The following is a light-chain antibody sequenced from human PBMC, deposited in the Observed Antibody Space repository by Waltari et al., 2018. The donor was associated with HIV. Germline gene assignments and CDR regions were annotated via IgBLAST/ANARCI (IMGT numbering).Light chain of an antibody. CDR3: SSYTSSSVL. J-gene: IGLJ2*01. CDR2: EVS. V-gene: IGLV2-14*01. CDR1: SSDVGGYNY. Sequence: QSALTQPASVSGSPGQSITISCTGTSSDVGGYNYVSWYQQHPGKAPKLMIYEVSNRPSGVSSRFSGSKSGNTASLTISGLQAEDEADYYCSSYTSSSVLFGGGTKVTVL.